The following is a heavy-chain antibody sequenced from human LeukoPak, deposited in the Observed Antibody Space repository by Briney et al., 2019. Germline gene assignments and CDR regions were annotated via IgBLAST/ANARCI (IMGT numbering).Heavy chain of an antibody. CDR1: GGSINSYY. J-gene: IGHJ5*02. Sequence: SETLSLTCTVSGGSINSYYWSWIRQPPGKGLEWIGYIYYSGSTNYNPSLKSRVTISVDTSKNQFSLKLSSVTAADTAVYYCARHGGDIVVVPAAAPLYNWFDPWGQGTLVTVSS. D-gene: IGHD2-2*01. V-gene: IGHV4-59*08. CDR3: ARHGGDIVVVPAAAPLYNWFDP. CDR2: IYYSGST.